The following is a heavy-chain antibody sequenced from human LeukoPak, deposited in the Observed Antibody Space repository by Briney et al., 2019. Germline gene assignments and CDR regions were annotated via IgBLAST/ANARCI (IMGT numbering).Heavy chain of an antibody. Sequence: ASVKVSCKASGYTFTSYGISWVRQAPGQGLEWMGWISAYNGNTNYAQKFQGRVTMTRDTSISTAYMELSRLRSDDTAVYYCARVRDDQGAFDTWGQGTMVTVSS. CDR2: ISAYNGNT. V-gene: IGHV1-18*01. CDR1: GYTFTSYG. J-gene: IGHJ3*02. CDR3: ARVRDDQGAFDT. D-gene: IGHD3-16*01.